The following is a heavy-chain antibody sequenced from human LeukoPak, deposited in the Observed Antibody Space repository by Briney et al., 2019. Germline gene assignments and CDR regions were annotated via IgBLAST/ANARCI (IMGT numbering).Heavy chain of an antibody. Sequence: SVKVSCKASGGTFSSYGISWVRQAPGQGLEXXXGIIPIFGTANYAQKFQGRVTITADKSTSTAYMELSSLRSEDTAVYYCARSVAARTYYFDYWGQGTLVTVSS. J-gene: IGHJ4*02. CDR3: ARSVAARTYYFDY. CDR1: GGTFSSYG. V-gene: IGHV1-69*06. D-gene: IGHD1/OR15-1a*01. CDR2: IIPIFGTA.